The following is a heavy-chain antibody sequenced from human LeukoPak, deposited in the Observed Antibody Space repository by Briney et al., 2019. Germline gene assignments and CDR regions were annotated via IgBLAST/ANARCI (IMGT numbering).Heavy chain of an antibody. Sequence: GGSLRLSCEASGFTFSIYSISWFRQAPGKGLEWVSSISSKSSHIYYADSVKGRFTIFRDNARNSLYLQMNHLRAEAAAVYFWARVAAGATVNNISYYSMDVWGKGTTVTVSS. CDR1: GFTFSIYS. CDR3: ARVAAGATVNNISYYSMDV. J-gene: IGHJ6*03. D-gene: IGHD4-17*01. V-gene: IGHV3-21*01. CDR2: ISSKSSHI.